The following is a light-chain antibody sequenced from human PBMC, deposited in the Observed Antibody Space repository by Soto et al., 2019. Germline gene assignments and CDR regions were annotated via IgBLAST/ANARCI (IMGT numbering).Light chain of an antibody. Sequence: EIVMTQSPATLSVSPGERATLSCRASQSIRSERLAWYQQKPGQAPRLFMFDASNRASGMPERFSGSGSGTDFTLTIARLEPEDFAVYDGQEYDGAPITFGLGTRLEIK. V-gene: IGKV3-20*01. CDR1: QSIRSER. CDR2: DAS. CDR3: QEYDGAPIT. J-gene: IGKJ5*01.